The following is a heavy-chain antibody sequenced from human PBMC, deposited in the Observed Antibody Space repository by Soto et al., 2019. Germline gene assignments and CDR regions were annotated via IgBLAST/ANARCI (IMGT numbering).Heavy chain of an antibody. Sequence: LETLPLTCTVSGGSSSSYYWSWIRQPPGKGLEWIGYIYYSGSTNYNPSLKSRVTISVDTSKNQFSLKLSSVTAADTAVYYCARVVDQYYDFWSGYLRPYYYYYGMDVWGQGTTVTVSS. J-gene: IGHJ6*02. CDR1: GGSSSSYY. V-gene: IGHV4-59*01. CDR2: IYYSGST. D-gene: IGHD3-3*01. CDR3: ARVVDQYYDFWSGYLRPYYYYYGMDV.